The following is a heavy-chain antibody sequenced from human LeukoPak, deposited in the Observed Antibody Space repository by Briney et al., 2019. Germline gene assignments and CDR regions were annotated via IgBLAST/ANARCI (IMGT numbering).Heavy chain of an antibody. Sequence: GSLRLSCAASGLTFISYAMTWIRQAPGKGLEWVSAISGSGDNTYLADSVKGRFTISRDNSKNTLYLQMDSLRAEDTAVYYCAKSRDYFDYWGQGTLVAVSS. V-gene: IGHV3-23*01. J-gene: IGHJ4*02. CDR3: AKSRDYFDY. CDR2: ISGSGDNT. CDR1: GLTFISYA.